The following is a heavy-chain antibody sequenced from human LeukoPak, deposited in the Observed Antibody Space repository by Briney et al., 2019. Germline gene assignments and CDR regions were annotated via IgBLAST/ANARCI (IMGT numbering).Heavy chain of an antibody. CDR3: ARYFWFDP. Sequence: SETLSLTCTVSGGSISSSSYYWGWIRQPPGKGLEWIGEINHSGSTNYNPSLKSRVTISVDTSKNQFSLKLSSVTAADTAVYYCARYFWFDPWGQGTLVTVSS. J-gene: IGHJ5*02. V-gene: IGHV4-39*07. CDR2: INHSGST. D-gene: IGHD3-9*01. CDR1: GGSISSSSYY.